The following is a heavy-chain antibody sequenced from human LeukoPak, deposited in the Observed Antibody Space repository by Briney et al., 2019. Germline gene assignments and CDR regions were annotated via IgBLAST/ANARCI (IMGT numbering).Heavy chain of an antibody. CDR2: MSPNSGNT. CDR1: GYTFISYD. Sequence: GASVKVSCKASGYTFISYDINWVRQATGQGLGWMGWMSPNSGNTGYAQKFQGRITMTKSTSISTAYMELSDLESEDTAVYYCARTPPDYGIDYWGQGTLVTVSS. CDR3: ARTPPDYGIDY. V-gene: IGHV1-8*01. D-gene: IGHD4-17*01. J-gene: IGHJ4*02.